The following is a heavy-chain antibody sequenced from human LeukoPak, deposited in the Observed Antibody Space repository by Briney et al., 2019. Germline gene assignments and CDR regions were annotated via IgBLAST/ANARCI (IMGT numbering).Heavy chain of an antibody. Sequence: PSETLSLTXTVSGGSISSYYWSWIRQPPGKGLEWIGYIYYSGSTNYNPSLKSRVTISVDTSKNQFSLKLSSVTAADTAVYYCAIGKYQLRYYFDYWGQGTLVTVSS. CDR3: AIGKYQLRYYFDY. CDR2: IYYSGST. V-gene: IGHV4-59*01. CDR1: GGSISSYY. D-gene: IGHD2-2*01. J-gene: IGHJ4*02.